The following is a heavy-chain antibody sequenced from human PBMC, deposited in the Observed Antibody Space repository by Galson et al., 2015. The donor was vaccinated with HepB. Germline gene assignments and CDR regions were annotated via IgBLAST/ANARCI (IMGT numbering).Heavy chain of an antibody. J-gene: IGHJ4*02. Sequence: SLRLSCAASGVTFSNYGMHWDRQAPGKGLEWVAVISYDGGTKYYADSVKGRFTISRDKSRNTLYLQMDSLRPEDTAVYFCAREGDTYRSGRYGSWGQGTLVTVSS. CDR3: AREGDTYRSGRYGS. V-gene: IGHV3-30*03. CDR2: ISYDGGTK. D-gene: IGHD6-13*01. CDR1: GVTFSNYG.